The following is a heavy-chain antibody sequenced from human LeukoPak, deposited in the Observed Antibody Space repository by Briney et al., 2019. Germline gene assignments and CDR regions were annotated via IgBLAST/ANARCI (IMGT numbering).Heavy chain of an antibody. CDR2: IYSGGST. V-gene: IGHV3-66*01. CDR1: GFTVSSNY. J-gene: IGHJ4*02. Sequence: GGSLRLSCAASGFTVSSNYMSWVRQAPGKGLEWVSVIYSGGSTYYADSVKGRFTISRGNSKNTLYLQMNSLRAEDTAVYHCARDGSPYCSSTSCYAHWGQGTLVTVSS. CDR3: ARDGSPYCSSTSCYAH. D-gene: IGHD2-2*01.